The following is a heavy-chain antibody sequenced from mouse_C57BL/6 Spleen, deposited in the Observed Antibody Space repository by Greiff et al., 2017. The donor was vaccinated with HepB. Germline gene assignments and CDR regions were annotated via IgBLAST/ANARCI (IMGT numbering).Heavy chain of an antibody. Sequence: VQLQQSGPGLVQPSQSLSITCTVSGFSLTSYGVHWVRQSPGKGLEWLGVIWRGGSTDYNAAFMSRLSITKDNSKSQVFFQMNHLQADDTAIYYCAKNFNYYSSSYDAMDYWGQGTSATVSS. CDR1: GFSLTSYG. CDR2: IWRGGST. D-gene: IGHD1-1*01. V-gene: IGHV2-5*01. J-gene: IGHJ4*01. CDR3: AKNFNYYSSSYDAMDY.